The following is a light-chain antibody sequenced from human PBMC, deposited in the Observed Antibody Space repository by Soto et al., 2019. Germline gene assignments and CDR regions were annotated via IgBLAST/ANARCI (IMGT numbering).Light chain of an antibody. CDR3: QQRSNWPPLT. Sequence: EIVLTQSPATLSLSPGERATLSCRASQSVSSYLAWYQQKPGQAPRLLIYDASNRATGIPARFSGSGSGTDFTLAIRGLEPEGFAVYYCQQRSNWPPLTVGGGTKVEIK. CDR2: DAS. V-gene: IGKV3-11*01. J-gene: IGKJ4*01. CDR1: QSVSSY.